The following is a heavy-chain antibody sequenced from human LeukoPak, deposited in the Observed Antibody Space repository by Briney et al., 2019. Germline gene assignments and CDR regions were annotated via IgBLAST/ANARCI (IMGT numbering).Heavy chain of an antibody. Sequence: QTLSLTCAISGDSVSSNSATWNWIRQSPSRGLEWLGRTYYKSKWYSDYAVSVKSRITINSDTSKNHFSLQLNSVTPEDTAVYYCARVSSPWSPRDAFDIWGQGTMVTVSS. J-gene: IGHJ3*02. CDR2: TYYKSKWYS. D-gene: IGHD1-26*01. CDR1: GDSVSSNSAT. CDR3: ARVSSPWSPRDAFDI. V-gene: IGHV6-1*01.